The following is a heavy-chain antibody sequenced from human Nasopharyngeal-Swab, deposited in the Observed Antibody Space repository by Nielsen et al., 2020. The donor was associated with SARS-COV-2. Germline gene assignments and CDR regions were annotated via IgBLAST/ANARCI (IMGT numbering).Heavy chain of an antibody. CDR2: IYHSGST. Sequence: PETLSLTCAVSGGSISSSNWWSWVRQPPGKGLEWIGEIYHSGSTNYNPSLKSRVTISVDKSKNQFSLKLSSVTAADTAVYYCARDIAAAGTGAYYFDYWGQGTLVTVSS. CDR3: ARDIAAAGTGAYYFDY. J-gene: IGHJ4*02. V-gene: IGHV4-4*03. D-gene: IGHD6-13*01. CDR1: GGSISSSNW.